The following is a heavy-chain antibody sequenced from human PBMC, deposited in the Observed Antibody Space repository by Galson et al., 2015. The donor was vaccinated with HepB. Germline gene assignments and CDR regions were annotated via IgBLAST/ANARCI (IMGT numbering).Heavy chain of an antibody. CDR3: TTSWGFDY. Sequence: SLRLSCAASGFTFSSFGINWVRQAPGKGLEWVSFISSQNTYIYYAESVKGRFSISRDNAKNSLYLQMNSLRAEDTAVYYCTTSWGFDYWGQGTLVTVSS. J-gene: IGHJ4*02. CDR2: ISSQNTYI. CDR1: GFTFSSFG. V-gene: IGHV3-21*01. D-gene: IGHD7-27*01.